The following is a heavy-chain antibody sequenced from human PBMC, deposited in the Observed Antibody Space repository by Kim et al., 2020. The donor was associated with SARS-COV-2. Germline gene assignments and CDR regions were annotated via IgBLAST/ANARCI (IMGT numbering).Heavy chain of an antibody. CDR3: TSLNDYGQNVDY. V-gene: IGHV3-49*02. D-gene: IGHD4-17*01. J-gene: IGHJ4*02. Sequence: EDAATVNGRFTISRDDSKSVAYLEMNSLKTEDTAIYYCTSLNDYGQNVDYWGQGALVTVSS.